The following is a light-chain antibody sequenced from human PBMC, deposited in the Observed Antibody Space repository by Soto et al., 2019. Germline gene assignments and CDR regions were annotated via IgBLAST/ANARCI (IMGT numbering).Light chain of an antibody. V-gene: IGKV1-9*01. Sequence: IQLTQSPSSLSASVGDRVTITCRASQGISSYLAWYQQKPGKAPKLLIFATSTLQSGVRSRFSGSGSGTDFTLTISSLQPEDFAAYFCQQVNSYPLSFGPGTKVDIK. J-gene: IGKJ3*01. CDR3: QQVNSYPLS. CDR1: QGISSY. CDR2: ATS.